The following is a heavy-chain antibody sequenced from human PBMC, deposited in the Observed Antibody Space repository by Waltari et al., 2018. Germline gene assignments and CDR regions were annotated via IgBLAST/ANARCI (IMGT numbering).Heavy chain of an antibody. CDR1: GFPFGSYK. J-gene: IGHJ4*02. CDR3: ARGLTSGPDFDY. V-gene: IGHV3-48*03. Sequence: EVQLVESGGDLVQPGGSLRLSCAASGFPFGSYKMNWVRQAPGTGLEWLSYISSSGATIYYADSVKGRFTISRDNAKNSLFLQMNSLRADDTALYYCARGLTSGPDFDYWGQGTQVTVSS. CDR2: ISSSGATI. D-gene: IGHD2-15*01.